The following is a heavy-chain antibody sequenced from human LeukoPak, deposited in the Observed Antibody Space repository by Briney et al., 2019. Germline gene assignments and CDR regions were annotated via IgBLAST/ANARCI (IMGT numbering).Heavy chain of an antibody. D-gene: IGHD6-19*01. V-gene: IGHV3-21*01. CDR2: ISSSSSYI. CDR3: ARDQSSVAGTTYNWFDP. J-gene: IGHJ5*02. CDR1: GFTFSSYS. Sequence: GGSLRPSCAASGFTFSSYSMNWVRQAPGKGLEWVSSISSSSSYIYYADSVKGRFTISRDNAKNSLYLQMNSLRAEDTAVYYCARDQSSVAGTTYNWFDPWGQGTLVTVSS.